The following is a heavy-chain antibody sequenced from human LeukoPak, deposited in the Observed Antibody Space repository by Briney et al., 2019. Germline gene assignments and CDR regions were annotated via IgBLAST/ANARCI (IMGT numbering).Heavy chain of an antibody. CDR3: ARYYFDSSSYYTFFDY. CDR1: GYTFTNYE. Sequence: ASVKVSCKASGYTFTNYEINWVRQGTGQGLEWLGWMNPSSGNTNYAQKLQGRVTMTTDTSTSTAYMELRSLRSDDTAVYYCARYYFDSSSYYTFFDYWGQGTLVTVSS. V-gene: IGHV1-18*01. J-gene: IGHJ4*02. CDR2: MNPSSGNT. D-gene: IGHD3-22*01.